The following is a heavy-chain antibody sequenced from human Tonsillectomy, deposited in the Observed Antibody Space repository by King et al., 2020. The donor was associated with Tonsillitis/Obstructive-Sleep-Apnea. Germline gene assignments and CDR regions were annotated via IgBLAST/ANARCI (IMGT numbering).Heavy chain of an antibody. CDR2: IFNGGST. D-gene: IGHD2-2*01. Sequence: VQLVESGGGLVQPGGSLRLSCAASGLTVSSNYMSGVRPAPGEGLEWVSVIFNGGSTYYADSGKGRITISRDNSKNTLYLQKKSLRAEDTAVYYCARDFWGAIVVPVDGWFDPWGQGTLVTVSS. J-gene: IGHJ5*02. V-gene: IGHV3-66*01. CDR1: GLTVSSNY. CDR3: ARDFWGAIVVPVDGWFDP.